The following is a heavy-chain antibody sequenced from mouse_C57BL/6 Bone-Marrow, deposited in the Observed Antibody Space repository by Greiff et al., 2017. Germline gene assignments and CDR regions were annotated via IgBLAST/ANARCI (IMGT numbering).Heavy chain of an antibody. D-gene: IGHD2-13*01. J-gene: IGHJ2*01. V-gene: IGHV1-82*01. Sequence: VQVVESGPELVKPGASVKISCKASGYAFSSSWMHWVKQRPGQGIEWIGRIYPGDGDTNYNGKFKGKATLTADKSSSTAYMQLSSLTSEDSAVYFCARDGDYDYWGQGTTLTVSS. CDR3: ARDGDYDY. CDR2: IYPGDGDT. CDR1: GYAFSSSW.